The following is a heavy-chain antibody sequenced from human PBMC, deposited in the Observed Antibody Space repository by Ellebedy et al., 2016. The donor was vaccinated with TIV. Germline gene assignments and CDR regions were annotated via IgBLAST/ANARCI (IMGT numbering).Heavy chain of an antibody. CDR2: ISSSGSYI. Sequence: GESLKISCAASGFTFSSYSMKWVRQAPGKGLEWVATISSSGSYIYYADTVKGRFTISRDTAKNSLYLQMNSLRAEDTAVYYCARDLYDSSGYYYPMIDYWGQGTLVTVSS. CDR3: ARDLYDSSGYYYPMIDY. CDR1: GFTFSSYS. D-gene: IGHD3-22*01. J-gene: IGHJ4*02. V-gene: IGHV3-21*01.